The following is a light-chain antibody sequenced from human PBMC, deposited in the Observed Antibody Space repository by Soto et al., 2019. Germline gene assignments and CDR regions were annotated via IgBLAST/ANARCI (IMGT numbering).Light chain of an antibody. CDR3: QQYYSTLPVT. J-gene: IGKJ4*01. CDR2: WAS. CDR1: QSVLYSSNNKNY. Sequence: DIVMTQSPDSLAVSLGERATINCKSSQSVLYSSNNKNYLAWEQQKPGQPPKQLIYWASTRESGAPDQFSGSGSGTDFTLTISSLQAEDVAVYYCQQYYSTLPVTFGGGTKVEIK. V-gene: IGKV4-1*01.